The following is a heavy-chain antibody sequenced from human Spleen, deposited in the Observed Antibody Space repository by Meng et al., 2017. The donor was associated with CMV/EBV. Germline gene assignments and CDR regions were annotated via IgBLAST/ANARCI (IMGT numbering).Heavy chain of an antibody. CDR1: GGSISSGSYY. CDR2: IYTSGST. CDR3: ARDSWAAAGFDY. J-gene: IGHJ4*02. D-gene: IGHD6-13*01. Sequence: QVRPKGWAPGPVKPSGHLSLTCTVSGGSISSGSYYWSWIRQPAGKGLEWIGRIYTSGSTNYNPSLKSRVTISVDTSKNQFSLKLSSVTAADTAVYYCARDSWAAAGFDYWGQGTLVTVSS. V-gene: IGHV4-61*02.